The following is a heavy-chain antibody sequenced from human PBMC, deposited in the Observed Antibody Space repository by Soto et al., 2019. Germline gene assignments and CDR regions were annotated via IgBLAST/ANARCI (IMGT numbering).Heavy chain of an antibody. CDR3: ARPNLVYGGNPIDY. CDR2: IYYSGST. CDR1: GGSISSSSYY. D-gene: IGHD4-17*01. J-gene: IGHJ4*02. Sequence: QLQLQESGPGLVKPSETLSLTCTVSGGSISSSSYYWGWIRQPPGKGLEWIGSIYYSGSTYYNPSLKSRVTIPVDTSKNQFSLKLSSVTAADTAVYYCARPNLVYGGNPIDYWGQGTLVTVSS. V-gene: IGHV4-39*01.